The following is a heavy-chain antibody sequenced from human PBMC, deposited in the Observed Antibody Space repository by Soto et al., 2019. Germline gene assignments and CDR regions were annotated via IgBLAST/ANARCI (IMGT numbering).Heavy chain of an antibody. V-gene: IGHV4-59*08. CDR1: GGSISSYY. CDR3: ARHYGSNHYYYMDV. CDR2: IYYSGST. J-gene: IGHJ6*03. Sequence: LTCTVSGGSISSYYWSWIRQPPGKGLEWIGYIYYSGSTNYNPSLKSRVTKSVDTSKNQFSLKLSSVTAADTAVYYCARHYGSNHYYYMDVWGKGTTVTVSS. D-gene: IGHD3-16*02.